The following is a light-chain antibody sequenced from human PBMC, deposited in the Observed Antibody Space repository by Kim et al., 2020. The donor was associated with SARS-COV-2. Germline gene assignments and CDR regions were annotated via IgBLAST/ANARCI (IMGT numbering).Light chain of an antibody. J-gene: IGLJ1*01. V-gene: IGLV3-1*01. Sequence: VSPGQTASITCSGDKLGDKYACWYQQKPGQSPVLVSYQDSKRPSGIPERFSGSNSGNTATLTISGTQAMDEADYYCQAWDSSTYYVFGTGTKFTVL. CDR1: KLGDKY. CDR3: QAWDSSTYYV. CDR2: QDS.